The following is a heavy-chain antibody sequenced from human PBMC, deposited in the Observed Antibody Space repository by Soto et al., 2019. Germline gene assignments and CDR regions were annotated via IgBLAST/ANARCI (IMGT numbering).Heavy chain of an antibody. CDR3: ARTSMQSRGYSYGHGGMDV. CDR1: GYSFTSYW. Sequence: PGEALKISCNGSGYSFTSYWIGWVRQMPGKGLEWMGIIYPGDSDTRYSPSFQGQVTISADKSISTAYLQWSSLKASDTAMYYCARTSMQSRGYSYGHGGMDVWGQGTTVTVSS. J-gene: IGHJ6*02. V-gene: IGHV5-51*01. CDR2: IYPGDSDT. D-gene: IGHD5-18*01.